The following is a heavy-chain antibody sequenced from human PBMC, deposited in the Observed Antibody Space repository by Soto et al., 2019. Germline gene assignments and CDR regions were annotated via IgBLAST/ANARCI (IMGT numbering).Heavy chain of an antibody. D-gene: IGHD4-17*01. V-gene: IGHV4-59*01. CDR2: IYYSVST. Sequence: SETLSLTCSVSGGSISSYYWSWIRQPPGKGLEWIGYIYYSVSTNYNPSLKSRVTISVDTSKNQFSLMLGSVTAADTAVYYCARVYGDYLDYWGQGTLVTVSS. CDR1: GGSISSYY. CDR3: ARVYGDYLDY. J-gene: IGHJ4*02.